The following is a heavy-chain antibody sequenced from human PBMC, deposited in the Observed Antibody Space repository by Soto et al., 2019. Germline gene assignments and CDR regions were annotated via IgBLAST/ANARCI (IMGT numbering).Heavy chain of an antibody. CDR1: GFTFRSYW. D-gene: IGHD4-4*01. Sequence: EVQLVESGGGLVQPGGSLRLSCAASGFTFRSYWMHWVRQVPGKGLVWVSRIGSDGRSTNYADSVKGRFTISRDNAKNTLYLQMNRLRAEDTAVYYCARDVSNSVDYWGQGTLVTVSS. V-gene: IGHV3-74*01. CDR2: IGSDGRST. CDR3: ARDVSNSVDY. J-gene: IGHJ4*02.